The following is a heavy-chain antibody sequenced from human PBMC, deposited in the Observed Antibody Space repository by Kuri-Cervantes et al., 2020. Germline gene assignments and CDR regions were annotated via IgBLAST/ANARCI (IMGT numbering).Heavy chain of an antibody. J-gene: IGHJ4*02. V-gene: IGHV1-18*01. D-gene: IGHD3-22*01. Sequence: ASVKVSCKASGYTFTSYGISWLRQAPGQGLEWMGWISAYNGNTNYAQKLQGSVTMTTDTSTSTAYMELRSLRSDDTSVYYCARHDRSGYYYDFDCWGQGTLVTVSS. CDR3: ARHDRSGYYYDFDC. CDR2: ISAYNGNT. CDR1: GYTFTSYG.